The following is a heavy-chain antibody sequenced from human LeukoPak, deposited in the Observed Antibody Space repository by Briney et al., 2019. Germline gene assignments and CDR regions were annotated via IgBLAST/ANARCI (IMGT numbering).Heavy chain of an antibody. CDR2: IIPIFGTA. CDR1: GGTFSSYA. CDR3: AREEMVRGVMSYYYYMDV. Sequence: ASVKVSCKASGGTFSSYAISWVRQAPGQGLEWMGGIIPIFGTANYAQKFQGRVTITADESTSTAYMELSSLRSEDTAVYYCAREEMVRGVMSYYYYMDVWGKGTTVTISS. D-gene: IGHD3-10*01. J-gene: IGHJ6*03. V-gene: IGHV1-69*13.